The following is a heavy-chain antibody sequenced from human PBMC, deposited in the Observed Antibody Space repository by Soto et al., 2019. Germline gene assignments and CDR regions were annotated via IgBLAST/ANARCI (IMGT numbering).Heavy chain of an antibody. CDR1: GYTFTNHW. Sequence: LGESLKISCKASGYTFTNHWIGWVRQMPGKGLEWMGIIYPGDSDTRYSPSFQGQVTISADKSISTAYLHWSSLKASDTAMYYCARHEDFWNGSPYYYYGMDVWGQGTMVTVSS. J-gene: IGHJ6*02. D-gene: IGHD3-3*01. V-gene: IGHV5-51*01. CDR2: IYPGDSDT. CDR3: ARHEDFWNGSPYYYYGMDV.